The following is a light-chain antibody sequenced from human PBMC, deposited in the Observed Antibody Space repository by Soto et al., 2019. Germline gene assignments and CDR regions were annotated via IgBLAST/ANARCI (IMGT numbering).Light chain of an antibody. CDR1: QSVSSY. Sequence: EIVLTQSPATLSWSPGERATLSCRASQSVSSYLAWYQQKPGQAPRLLIYDASNRATGIPARFSGSGSGTDFTLTISSLEPEDFAVYYCQQRSNWPPPTFGQGTKVEIK. CDR3: QQRSNWPPPT. J-gene: IGKJ1*01. CDR2: DAS. V-gene: IGKV3-11*01.